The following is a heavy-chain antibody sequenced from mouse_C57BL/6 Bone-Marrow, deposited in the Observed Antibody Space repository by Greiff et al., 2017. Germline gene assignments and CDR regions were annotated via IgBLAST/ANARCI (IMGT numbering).Heavy chain of an antibody. CDR3: ARKGILLLRNFDY. CDR1: GYTFTSYG. V-gene: IGHV1-81*01. D-gene: IGHD1-1*01. CDR2: IYPRSGNT. J-gene: IGHJ2*01. Sequence: QVQLQQSGAELARPGASVKLSCKASGYTFTSYGISWVKQRTGQGLEWIGEIYPRSGNTYYNEKFKGKATLTADKSSSTAYMELRSLTSEDSAVYFCARKGILLLRNFDYWGQGTTLTVSS.